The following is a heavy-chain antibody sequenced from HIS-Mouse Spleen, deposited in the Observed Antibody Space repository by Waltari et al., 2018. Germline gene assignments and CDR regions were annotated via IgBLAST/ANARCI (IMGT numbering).Heavy chain of an antibody. V-gene: IGHV3-21*01. CDR3: ARDPSGYDNH. CDR1: GVTFSSYT. Sequence: EVQLVESGGGLVKPGGSLRLSGASFGVTFSSYTMNWVRQSPGKGLYWVSSISSSSSYIYYADSVKCRFTISRDNPKNSLYLQMNSLRAEDTAVYYCARDPSGYDNHWGQGTLVTVSS. CDR2: ISSSSSYI. J-gene: IGHJ5*02. D-gene: IGHD5-12*01.